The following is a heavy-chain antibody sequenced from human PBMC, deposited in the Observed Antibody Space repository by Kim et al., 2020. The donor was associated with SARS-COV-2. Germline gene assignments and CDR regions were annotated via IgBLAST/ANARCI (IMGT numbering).Heavy chain of an antibody. CDR1: GFTFSSYA. J-gene: IGHJ4*02. V-gene: IGHV3-23*01. CDR2: ISGSGGST. Sequence: GGSLRLSCAASGFTFSSYAMSWVRQAPGKGLEWVSAISGSGGSTYYADSVKGRFTISRDNSKNTLHLQMNSLRAEDTAVYYCAKDLDYYGSGSYYFPIDYWGQGTLVTVSS. D-gene: IGHD3-10*01. CDR3: AKDLDYYGSGSYYFPIDY.